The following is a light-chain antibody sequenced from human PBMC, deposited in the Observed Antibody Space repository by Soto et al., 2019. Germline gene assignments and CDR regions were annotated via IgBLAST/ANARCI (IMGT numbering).Light chain of an antibody. V-gene: IGLV1-44*01. CDR3: AAWDDDLNAWV. Sequence: QSVLSQPHSASGTPGQRVTISCSGSSSNIGSNSVNWYQQLPGTAPRLLIYNNNQWPSGVPDRSSGSKSGTSTSLAISGLQSEDEADYYCAAWDDDLNAWVFGGGTKVTVL. J-gene: IGLJ3*02. CDR2: NNN. CDR1: SSNIGSNS.